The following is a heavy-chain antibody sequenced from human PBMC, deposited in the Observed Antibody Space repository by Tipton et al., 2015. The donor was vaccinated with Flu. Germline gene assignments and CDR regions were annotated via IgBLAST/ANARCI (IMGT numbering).Heavy chain of an antibody. CDR2: INSDGSST. Sequence: SLRLSCAASGFTFSNYWMHWVRQAPGKGLVWVSRINSDGSSTSYADSVKGRFTISRDNAKNTLYLQMNSLRAEDTAVYYCAREADYGGPGGYFDYWGQGTLVTVSS. D-gene: IGHD4-23*01. J-gene: IGHJ4*02. V-gene: IGHV3-74*01. CDR3: AREADYGGPGGYFDY. CDR1: GFTFSNYW.